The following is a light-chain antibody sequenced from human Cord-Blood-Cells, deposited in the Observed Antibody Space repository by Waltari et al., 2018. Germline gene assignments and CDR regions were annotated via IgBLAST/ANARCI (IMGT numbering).Light chain of an antibody. J-gene: IGLJ3*02. Sequence: SYVLTQPPSVSVAPGKTARITWGGNNIGSKSVPWYQQKPGQAPVLVIYYDSDRPSGIPGRCAGSNSGNTATLTISRVEAGDEADYYCQVWDSSSDHPVFGGGTKLTVL. CDR2: YDS. CDR1: NIGSKS. V-gene: IGLV3-21*04. CDR3: QVWDSSSDHPV.